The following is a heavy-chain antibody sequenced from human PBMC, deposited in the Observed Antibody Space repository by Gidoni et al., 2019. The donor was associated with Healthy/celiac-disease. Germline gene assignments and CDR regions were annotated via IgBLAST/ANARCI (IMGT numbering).Heavy chain of an antibody. CDR3: ARERKNGDYD. V-gene: IGHV3-33*01. Sequence: QVQLVESGGGVVQPGRSLRLSCEASGFTFSSYGMHWVRQAPGKGLGWVAVIWYDGSNKYYADSVKGRFTISRDNSKNTLYLQMNSLRAEDTAVYYCARERKNGDYDWGQGTLVTVSS. CDR1: GFTFSSYG. J-gene: IGHJ4*02. D-gene: IGHD4-17*01. CDR2: IWYDGSNK.